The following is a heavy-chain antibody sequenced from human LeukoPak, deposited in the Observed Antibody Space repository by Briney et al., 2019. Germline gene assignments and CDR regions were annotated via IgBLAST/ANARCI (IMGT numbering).Heavy chain of an antibody. CDR2: INPSGGSP. CDR1: GYTFTTYY. Sequence: ASVKVSCKASGYTFTTYYIHWVRQAPGQGLEWLGIINPSGGSPTYAQKSQGRVTMTRDTSTSTVYMELSSLRSDDTAVYYCARVGSVDTSGYYDYWGQGTLVTVSS. J-gene: IGHJ4*02. CDR3: ARVGSVDTSGYYDY. V-gene: IGHV1-46*01. D-gene: IGHD3-22*01.